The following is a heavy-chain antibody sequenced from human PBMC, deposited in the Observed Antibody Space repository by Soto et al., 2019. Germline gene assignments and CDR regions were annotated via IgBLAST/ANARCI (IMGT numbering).Heavy chain of an antibody. Sequence: SETLSLTCTVSGGSISSYYWIWIRQPPGKGLEWIGYIYYSGSTNYNPSLKSRVTISVDTSKNQFSLTLSSVTAADTAVYYCARGESAGWELLATNWFDPWGQGTLVTAPQ. CDR1: GGSISSYY. D-gene: IGHD1-26*01. CDR3: ARGESAGWELLATNWFDP. CDR2: IYYSGST. V-gene: IGHV4-59*01. J-gene: IGHJ5*02.